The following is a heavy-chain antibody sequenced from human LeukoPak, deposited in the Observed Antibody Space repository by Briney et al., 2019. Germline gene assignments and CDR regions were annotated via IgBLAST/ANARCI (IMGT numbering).Heavy chain of an antibody. V-gene: IGHV5-10-1*01. D-gene: IGHD2-15*01. CDR2: IDPSDSYT. Sequence: GESLKISCKGSGYSFTSYWISWVRQMPGKDLEWMGRIDPSDSYTNHSPSFQGHVTISVDKSISTAYLQWSSLKASDTAMYYCARRLQRHFDYWGQGTLVTVSS. J-gene: IGHJ4*02. CDR1: GYSFTSYW. CDR3: ARRLQRHFDY.